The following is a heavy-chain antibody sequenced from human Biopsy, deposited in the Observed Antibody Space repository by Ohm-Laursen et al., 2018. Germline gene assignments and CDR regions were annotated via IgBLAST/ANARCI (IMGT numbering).Heavy chain of an antibody. CDR2: ISYSGIT. D-gene: IGHD2-15*01. CDR3: ARRGSGGRSFDY. V-gene: IGHV4-59*08. Sequence: SETLSLTCTVSGGSTSSSYWTWVRQPPGKGLEWIGYISYSGITNYNASLKSRLTISIDTSKNQSSLKLGSVTVADTAVFYCARRGSGGRSFDYWGQGSLVTVSS. J-gene: IGHJ4*02. CDR1: GGSTSSSY.